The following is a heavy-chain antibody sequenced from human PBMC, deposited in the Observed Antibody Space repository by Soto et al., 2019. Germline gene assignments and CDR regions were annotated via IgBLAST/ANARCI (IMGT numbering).Heavy chain of an antibody. CDR3: ASHVYLSLEWLGVRTAYGMDV. Sequence: SVKVCCKASGGTFSSYAISWVRQAPGQGLEWMGGIIPIFGTANYAQKFQGRVTITADKSTSTAYMELSSLRSEDTAVYYCASHVYLSLEWLGVRTAYGMDVWGQ. CDR2: IIPIFGTA. CDR1: GGTFSSYA. J-gene: IGHJ6*02. V-gene: IGHV1-69*06. D-gene: IGHD3-3*01.